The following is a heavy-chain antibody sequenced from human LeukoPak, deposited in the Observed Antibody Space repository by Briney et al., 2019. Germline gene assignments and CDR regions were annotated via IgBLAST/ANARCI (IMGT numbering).Heavy chain of an antibody. CDR3: SRDLRNSGYSAFDS. J-gene: IGHJ4*02. V-gene: IGHV3-21*01. D-gene: IGHD3-22*01. Sequence: EGSLRLSCAASGFTFINAWMNWVRQAPGKGLEWVSCISSSSSYIYYVDSVKGRFTTSRDNAKNSLYLQMNSLRAEDTALYYCSRDLRNSGYSAFDSWGQGTLVTVSS. CDR2: ISSSSSYI. CDR1: GFTFINAW.